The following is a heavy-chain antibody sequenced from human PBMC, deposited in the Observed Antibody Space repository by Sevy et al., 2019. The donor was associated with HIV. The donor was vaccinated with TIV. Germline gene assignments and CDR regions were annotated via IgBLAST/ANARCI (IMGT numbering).Heavy chain of an antibody. V-gene: IGHV4-38-2*01. D-gene: IGHD3-3*01. Sequence: SETLSLTCAVSGYSISSGYYWGWIRQPPGKGLEWIGSIYHSGSTYYNPSLKSRVTISVDTSKNQFSLKLSSVTAADTAVYYCARTLPVTYYDFWSGYRSWFDPWSQGTLVTVSS. J-gene: IGHJ5*02. CDR2: IYHSGST. CDR1: GYSISSGYY. CDR3: ARTLPVTYYDFWSGYRSWFDP.